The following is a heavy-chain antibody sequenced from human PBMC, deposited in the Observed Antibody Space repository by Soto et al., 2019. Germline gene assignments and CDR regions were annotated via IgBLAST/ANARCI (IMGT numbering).Heavy chain of an antibody. Sequence: SETLSLTCTVSGGSISNGGYYWNWVRQHPGKGLEWIEYIHYSGSTWYNPSLESRVTISVDTSKNQFFLKLNSVTAADTAVYFSGMCKDGDPDAVYWVQRSLVTVSS. CDR3: GMCKDGDPDAVY. CDR1: GGSISNGGYY. D-gene: IGHD2-21*01. CDR2: IHYSGST. V-gene: IGHV4-31*03. J-gene: IGHJ4*02.